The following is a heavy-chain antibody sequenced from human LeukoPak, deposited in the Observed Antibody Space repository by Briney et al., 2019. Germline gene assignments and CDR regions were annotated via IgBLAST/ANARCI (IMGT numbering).Heavy chain of an antibody. Sequence: GGSLRLSCAASGFTFSNYAMSWVRQAPGKGPEWVSSISDSGDYTYYADSVKGRFTISRDNSKNTLYVQMNSLRAEDTAVYYCAKYRNYRGSGRAEDYWGQGTLVTVSS. J-gene: IGHJ4*02. CDR2: ISDSGDYT. V-gene: IGHV3-23*01. CDR1: GFTFSNYA. D-gene: IGHD3-10*01. CDR3: AKYRNYRGSGRAEDY.